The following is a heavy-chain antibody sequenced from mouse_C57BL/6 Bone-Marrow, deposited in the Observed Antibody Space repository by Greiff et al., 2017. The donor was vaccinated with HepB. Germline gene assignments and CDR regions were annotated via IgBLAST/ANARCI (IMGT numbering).Heavy chain of an antibody. Sequence: VQLQHSGAELARPGASVKLSCKASGYTFTSYGISWVKQRTGQGLEWIGEIYPRSGNTYYNEKFKGKATLTADKSSSTAYMELRSLTSEDSAVYFCVRAPILYYFDYWGQGTTLTVSS. J-gene: IGHJ2*01. CDR3: VRAPILYYFDY. CDR1: GYTFTSYG. V-gene: IGHV1-81*01. CDR2: IYPRSGNT.